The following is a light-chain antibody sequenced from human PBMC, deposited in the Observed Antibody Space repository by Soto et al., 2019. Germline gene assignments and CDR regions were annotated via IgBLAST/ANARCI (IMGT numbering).Light chain of an antibody. CDR2: EVS. J-gene: IGLJ2*01. CDR3: SSYTSSSTFVV. CDR1: SSDVGGYNY. Sequence: QSALTQPASVSGSPGQSITISCTGTSSDVGGYNYVSWYQQHPGKAPKLMIYEVSNRPSGVSNRFSGSKSGNTASLTISGLQAEDEADYYCSSYTSSSTFVVFRGGTKLTVL. V-gene: IGLV2-14*01.